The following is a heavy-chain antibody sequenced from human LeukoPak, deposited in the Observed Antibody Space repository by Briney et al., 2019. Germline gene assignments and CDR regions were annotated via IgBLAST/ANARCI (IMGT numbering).Heavy chain of an antibody. CDR2: INWNGGST. Sequence: GGSLRLSCAASGFTFSGYYVSWIRQAPGKGLEWVAGINWNGGSTGYADSVKGRFTISRDNAKNSLYLQMNSLRAEDTALYYCAAGGITIFGVVTYPNAWGQGALVTVSS. V-gene: IGHV3-20*04. CDR1: GFTFSGYY. CDR3: AAGGITIFGVVTYPNA. J-gene: IGHJ5*02. D-gene: IGHD3-3*01.